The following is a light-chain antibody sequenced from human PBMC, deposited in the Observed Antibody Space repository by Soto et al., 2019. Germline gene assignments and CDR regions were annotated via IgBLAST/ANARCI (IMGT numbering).Light chain of an antibody. CDR3: KQYGSSPT. CDR2: KAS. V-gene: IGKV1-5*03. CDR1: QSISTW. J-gene: IGKJ4*01. Sequence: DIQMTPSPSTLPASVVYRVNITCRANQSISTWLAWYQQKPGKAPNLLIYKASRLETGVPSRFTGGGAGTGFTLTISRLEPEDSAVYYCKQYGSSPTFGGGTKVDI.